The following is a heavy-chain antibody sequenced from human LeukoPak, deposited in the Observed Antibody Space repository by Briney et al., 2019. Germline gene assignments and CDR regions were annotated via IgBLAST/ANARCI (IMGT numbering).Heavy chain of an antibody. CDR2: ISSSSSTI. D-gene: IGHD2-8*01. Sequence: SGGSLRLSCAASGFTFSSYAMNWVRQAPGKGLEWVSYISSSSSTIYYADSVKGRLTISRDNAKNSLYLQMNSLRAEDTAVYYCARDLGVLRPYYFDYWGQGTLVTVSS. CDR1: GFTFSSYA. J-gene: IGHJ4*02. V-gene: IGHV3-48*01. CDR3: ARDLGVLRPYYFDY.